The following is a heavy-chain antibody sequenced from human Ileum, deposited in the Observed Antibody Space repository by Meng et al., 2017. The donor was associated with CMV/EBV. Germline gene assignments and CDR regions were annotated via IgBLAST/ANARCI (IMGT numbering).Heavy chain of an antibody. D-gene: IGHD6-19*01. V-gene: IGHV3-30*04. CDR3: ARASLGGGGGWSLFDS. Sequence: GESLKISCAASGFTFSNYAMHWVRQAPGKGLEWVTVISYDGSDRYYADSVKGRLTISRDNSKNTLYLQMNNLRNEDTAVYYCARASLGGGGGWSLFDSWGRGTLVTVSS. CDR2: ISYDGSDR. CDR1: GFTFSNYA. J-gene: IGHJ4*02.